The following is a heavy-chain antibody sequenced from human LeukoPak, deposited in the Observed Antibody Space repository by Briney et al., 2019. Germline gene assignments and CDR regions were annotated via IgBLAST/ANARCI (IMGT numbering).Heavy chain of an antibody. J-gene: IGHJ4*02. V-gene: IGHV4-39*01. Sequence: GSLRLSCAASGFTVSSSYMSWVRQPPGKGLEWIGSIYYSGNTYYNPSLKSRVTISVDTSKNQFSLKLSSVTAADTAVYYCARLTLGSGSHYNFHFDYWGQGTLVTVSS. CDR1: GFTVSSSY. CDR2: IYYSGNT. D-gene: IGHD3-10*01. CDR3: ARLTLGSGSHYNFHFDY.